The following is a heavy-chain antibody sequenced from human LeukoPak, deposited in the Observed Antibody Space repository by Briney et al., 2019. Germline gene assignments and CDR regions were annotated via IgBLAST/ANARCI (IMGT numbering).Heavy chain of an antibody. D-gene: IGHD3-9*01. V-gene: IGHV3-21*05. Sequence: PGGSLRLSCAASGFTFSNYEMNWVRQAPGKGLEWVSYISSSSSYIYYADSVKGRFTISRDNAKNTLYLQMNSLRAEDTAVYYCLSVDILTGYYFYFMDVWGKGTTVTVSS. CDR1: GFTFSNYE. CDR3: LSVDILTGYYFYFMDV. J-gene: IGHJ6*03. CDR2: ISSSSSYI.